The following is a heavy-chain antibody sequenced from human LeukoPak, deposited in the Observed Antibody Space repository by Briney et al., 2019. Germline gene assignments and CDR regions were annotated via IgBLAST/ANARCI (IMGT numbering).Heavy chain of an antibody. CDR3: ARDYWGQWVDY. J-gene: IGHJ4*02. V-gene: IGHV3-21*01. CDR1: GFTFRNYV. Sequence: GGSLRLSCATSGFTFRNYVMHWVRQAPGKGLEWVSSISSSSSYIYYADSVKGRFTISRDNAKNSLYLQMNSLRAEDTAVYYCARDYWGQWVDYWGQGTLVTVSS. D-gene: IGHD3-16*01. CDR2: ISSSSSYI.